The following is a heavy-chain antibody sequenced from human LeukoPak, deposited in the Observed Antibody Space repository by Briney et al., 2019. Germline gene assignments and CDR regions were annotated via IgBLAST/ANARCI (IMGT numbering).Heavy chain of an antibody. V-gene: IGHV1-46*01. CDR1: GNTFTMYN. CDR3: AGEQRGGLSANLGGLFASYYTYYYMDV. J-gene: IGHJ6*03. D-gene: IGHD3-16*01. CDR2: INPSDGAT. Sequence: ASVKVSCKASGNTFTMYNIHWVRQAPGQGLEWMGMINPSDGATTYTQKFQDRVTMTRDMSTTTVYMDLRRLRSEDTAVYFCAGEQRGGLSANLGGLFASYYTYYYMDVWGRGTTVTVSS.